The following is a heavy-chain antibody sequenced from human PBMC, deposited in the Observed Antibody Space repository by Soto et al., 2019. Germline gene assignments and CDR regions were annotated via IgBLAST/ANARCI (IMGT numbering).Heavy chain of an antibody. V-gene: IGHV4-30-4*01. Sequence: QVQLQESRPGLVKPSQTLSLTCTVSGGSISTVDYWWSWIRQSPDMGLEWIGHIYDGGRTYNNPSLESRVTMSVGTSKSQLSLTLSSVSAADTAVYYCARGPSGDKVDSWGQGTLVTVSS. J-gene: IGHJ4*02. D-gene: IGHD7-27*01. CDR3: ARGPSGDKVDS. CDR2: IYDGGRT. CDR1: GGSISTVDYW.